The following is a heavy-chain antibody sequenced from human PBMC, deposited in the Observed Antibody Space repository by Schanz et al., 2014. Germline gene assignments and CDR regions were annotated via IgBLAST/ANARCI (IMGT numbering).Heavy chain of an antibody. CDR3: ARHWRRDYFDY. V-gene: IGHV4-39*01. Sequence: QLQLQESGPGLVKPSETLSLTCTVSAGSISGSGYYWGWIRQPPGKGLEWIGPIHYSGSSYYDPSLGARGTISEYPSKSLFSRNLSSVPAADTAVYYCARHWRRDYFDYWGRGTLVTVSS. CDR2: IHYSGSS. J-gene: IGHJ4*02. CDR1: AGSISGSGYY. D-gene: IGHD3-3*01.